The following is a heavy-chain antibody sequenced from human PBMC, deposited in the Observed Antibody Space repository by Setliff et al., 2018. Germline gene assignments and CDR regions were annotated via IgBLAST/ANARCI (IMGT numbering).Heavy chain of an antibody. V-gene: IGHV3-48*01. CDR2: ISSTSGTI. Sequence: GESLKISCAGSGFTFSSHSMNWVRQAPGKGLEWIPYISSTSGTIYYADSVKGRFTISRDNAKNSLYLQMNNLRAEDTALYYCVRAFWTYSDHASLACFDYWGQGALVTVSS. CDR3: VRAFWTYSDHASLACFDY. CDR1: GFTFSSHS. D-gene: IGHD5-12*01. J-gene: IGHJ4*02.